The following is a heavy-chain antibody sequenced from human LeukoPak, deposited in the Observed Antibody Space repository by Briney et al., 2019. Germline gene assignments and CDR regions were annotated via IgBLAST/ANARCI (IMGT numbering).Heavy chain of an antibody. CDR3: AKDFDYYGSGAKNWFDP. Sequence: GGSLRLSCAASGFTFSSDAMSWVRQAPGKGLEWVSAISGSGGSTYYADSVKVRFTISRYNSKNTLYLQMNSLRAEDTAVYYCAKDFDYYGSGAKNWFDPWGQGTLVTVSS. CDR2: ISGSGGST. V-gene: IGHV3-23*01. CDR1: GFTFSSDA. J-gene: IGHJ5*02. D-gene: IGHD3-10*01.